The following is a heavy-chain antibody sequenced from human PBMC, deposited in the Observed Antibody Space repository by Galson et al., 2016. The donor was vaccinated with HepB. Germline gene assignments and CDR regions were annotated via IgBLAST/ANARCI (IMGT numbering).Heavy chain of an antibody. J-gene: IGHJ4*02. D-gene: IGHD3-10*01. CDR2: ISSSGDII. Sequence: LRLSCATSGFTFRSYSLNWVRQAPGKGLEWISYISSSGDIIYYADSVEGRFTISRDDANKSLYLQMNSLRVDDAAVYYCARSSPGFDYWGQGTLVTVSP. CDR1: GFTFRSYS. CDR3: ARSSPGFDY. V-gene: IGHV3-48*04.